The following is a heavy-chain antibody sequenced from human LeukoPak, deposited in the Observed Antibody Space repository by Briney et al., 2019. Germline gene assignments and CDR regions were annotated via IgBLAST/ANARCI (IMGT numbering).Heavy chain of an antibody. Sequence: PSETLSLTCAVYGGSFSGYYWSWIRQPPGKGLEWIGEINHSGSTNYNPSLKSRVTISVDTSKNRFSLKLSSVTAADTAVYYCARARSGKWGFDYWGQGTLVTVSS. J-gene: IGHJ4*02. CDR2: INHSGST. D-gene: IGHD1-26*01. V-gene: IGHV4-34*01. CDR1: GGSFSGYY. CDR3: ARARSGKWGFDY.